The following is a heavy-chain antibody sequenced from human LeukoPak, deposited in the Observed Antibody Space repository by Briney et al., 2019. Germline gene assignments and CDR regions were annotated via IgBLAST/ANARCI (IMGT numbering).Heavy chain of an antibody. CDR3: AKVAKYYYGSETYYFFEH. V-gene: IGHV3-21*01. CDR2: ISSSSSYI. Sequence: GGSLRLSCAASGFTFSSYSMNWVRQAPGKGLEWVSSISSSSSYIYYADSVKGRFTISRDNAKNSLYLQMNSLRVEDTAVFYCAKVAKYYYGSETYYFFEHWGQGTPVTASS. CDR1: GFTFSSYS. J-gene: IGHJ4*02. D-gene: IGHD3-10*01.